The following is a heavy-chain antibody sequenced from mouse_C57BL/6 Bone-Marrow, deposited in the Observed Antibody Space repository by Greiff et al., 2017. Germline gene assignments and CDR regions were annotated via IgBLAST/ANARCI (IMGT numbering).Heavy chain of an antibody. V-gene: IGHV1-80*01. D-gene: IGHD3-2*02. CDR3: ARGQLRIHAMDY. J-gene: IGHJ4*01. Sequence: QVQLQQSGAELVKPGASVKISCKASGYAFSSYWMNWVKQRPGKGLEWIGQIYPGDGDTNYNGKFKGKATLTADKSSSTAYMQLSSLTSEDSAVYFCARGQLRIHAMDYWGQGTSVTVSS. CDR2: IYPGDGDT. CDR1: GYAFSSYW.